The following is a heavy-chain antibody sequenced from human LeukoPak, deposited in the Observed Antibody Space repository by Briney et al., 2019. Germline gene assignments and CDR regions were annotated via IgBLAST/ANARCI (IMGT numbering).Heavy chain of an antibody. J-gene: IGHJ4*02. CDR3: ARQRYDFWSGYYLDY. V-gene: IGHV3-30-3*01. CDR2: ISYDGSNK. CDR1: GFTFSSYA. D-gene: IGHD3-3*01. Sequence: GRSLRLSCAASGFTFSSYAMHWVRQAPGKGLEWVAVISYDGSNKYYADSVKGRFTISRDNSKNTLYLQMNSLRAEDTAVYYCARQRYDFWSGYYLDYWGQGTLVTVSS.